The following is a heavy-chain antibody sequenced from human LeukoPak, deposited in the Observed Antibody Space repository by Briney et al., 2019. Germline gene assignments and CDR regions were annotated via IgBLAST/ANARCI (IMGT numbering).Heavy chain of an antibody. CDR2: ISSSSSYI. CDR3: ASHRSGSSFYFDY. Sequence: GRSLRLSCAASGFTFSSYSMNWVRQAPGKGLEWVSSISSSSSYIYYADSVKGRFTISRDNSKNTLYLQMNSLRAEDTAVYYCASHRSGSSFYFDYWGQGTLVTVSS. J-gene: IGHJ4*02. V-gene: IGHV3-21*04. CDR1: GFTFSSYS. D-gene: IGHD3-10*01.